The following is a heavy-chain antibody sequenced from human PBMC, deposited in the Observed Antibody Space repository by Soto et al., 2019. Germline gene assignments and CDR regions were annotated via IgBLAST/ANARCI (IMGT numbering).Heavy chain of an antibody. CDR1: GYTFTSYY. Sequence: ASVKVSCKASGYTFTSYYMHWVRQAPGQGLEWMGIINPSGGSTSYAQKFQGRVTMTRDTSTSTVYMELSSLRSEDTAVYYCARGYSSTSIYYYYYMDVWGKGTTVTVSS. CDR3: ARGYSSTSIYYYYYMDV. CDR2: INPSGGST. V-gene: IGHV1-46*03. D-gene: IGHD2-2*01. J-gene: IGHJ6*03.